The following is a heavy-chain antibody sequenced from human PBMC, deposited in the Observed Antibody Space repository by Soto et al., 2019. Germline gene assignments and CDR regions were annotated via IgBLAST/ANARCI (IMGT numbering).Heavy chain of an antibody. J-gene: IGHJ6*02. CDR2: VYYDGGS. CDR1: GGSIDGRN. Sequence: QVQLQESGPGLVKPSETLSLTCTVSGGSIDGRNCAWIRQPPGKGLEWLGYVYYDGGSSYNPSVKSRLPLSMDTSKGPFSLHLRSVTAADTAVYYCVRQGIGNLHGLVDVWGRGTTVTVSS. CDR3: VRQGIGNLHGLVDV. D-gene: IGHD3-10*01. V-gene: IGHV4-59*08.